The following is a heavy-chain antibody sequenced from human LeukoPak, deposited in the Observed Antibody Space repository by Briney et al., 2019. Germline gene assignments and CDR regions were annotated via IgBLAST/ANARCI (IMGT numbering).Heavy chain of an antibody. J-gene: IGHJ4*02. CDR3: AGGAVSDFDY. D-gene: IGHD1-26*01. CDR2: IIPILGIA. CDR1: GGTFSSYA. Sequence: GASVKVSCKASGGTFSSYAISWVRQAPGQGLEWMGRIIPILGIANYAQKFQGRVTITADKSTSTAYMELSSLRSDDTAVYYCAGGAVSDFDYWGQGTLVTVSS. V-gene: IGHV1-69*04.